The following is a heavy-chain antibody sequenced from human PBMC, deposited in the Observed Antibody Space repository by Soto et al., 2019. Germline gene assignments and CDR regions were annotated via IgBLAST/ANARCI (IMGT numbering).Heavy chain of an antibody. Sequence: GGSLRLSCVASGFTFRSYTMKWVRHAPGKGLEWVSGIRGFSPYTFYAESVKGRFTISRDNAKNSLYLQMNSLGVEDTAVYYCARDRGYDAHDYYYNAMDVWGQGTTVTVSS. CDR2: IRGFSPYT. J-gene: IGHJ6*02. V-gene: IGHV3-21*01. CDR3: ARDRGYDAHDYYYNAMDV. D-gene: IGHD2-15*01. CDR1: GFTFRSYT.